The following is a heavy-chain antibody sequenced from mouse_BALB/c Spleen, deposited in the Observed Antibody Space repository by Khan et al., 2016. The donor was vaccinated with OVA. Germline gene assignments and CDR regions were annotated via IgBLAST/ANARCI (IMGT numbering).Heavy chain of an antibody. CDR1: GFTFSSYA. CDR2: FSRGGSYT. D-gene: IGHD4-1*01. Sequence: EVELVESGGGLVKPGGSLKLSCAASGFTFSSYAMCWVRQTPEKRLEWVATFSRGGSYTYYPDSVKGRFTISRDNAKHTLYLQMSSLRSEDTAMYYCAINWDVMDAMDDWGQGTSVTVSS. V-gene: IGHV5-9-1*01. J-gene: IGHJ4*01. CDR3: AINWDVMDAMDD.